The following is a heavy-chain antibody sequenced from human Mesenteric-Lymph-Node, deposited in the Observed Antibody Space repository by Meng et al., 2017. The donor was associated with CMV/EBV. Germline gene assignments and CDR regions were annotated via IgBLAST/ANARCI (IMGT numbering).Heavy chain of an antibody. CDR3: ARPPYSSSWYYFDY. CDR1: GFTFSSYE. D-gene: IGHD6-13*01. J-gene: IGHJ4*02. CDR2: ISSSGSTI. Sequence: GESLKISCAASGFTFSSYEMNWVRQAPGKGLEWVSYISSSGSTIYYADSVKGRFTISRDNAKNSLYLQMNSLRAEDTAVYYCARPPYSSSWYYFDYWGQGTLVTVSS. V-gene: IGHV3-48*03.